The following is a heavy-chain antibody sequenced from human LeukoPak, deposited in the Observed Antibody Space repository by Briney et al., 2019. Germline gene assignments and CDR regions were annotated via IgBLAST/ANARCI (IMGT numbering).Heavy chain of an antibody. J-gene: IGHJ4*02. Sequence: PSETLSLTCTVSGGSISSGSYYWSWIRQPAGKGLEWIGRIYTSGSTNYNPSLKSRVTISVDTSKNQFSLKLSSVTAADTAVYYCARDIDNYYDSSGYYRFGWGQGTLVTVSS. CDR1: GGSISSGSYY. D-gene: IGHD3-22*01. CDR3: ARDIDNYYDSSGYYRFG. CDR2: IYTSGST. V-gene: IGHV4-61*02.